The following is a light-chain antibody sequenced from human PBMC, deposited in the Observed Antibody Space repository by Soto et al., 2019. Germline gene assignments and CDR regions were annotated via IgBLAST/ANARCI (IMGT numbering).Light chain of an antibody. Sequence: EIVMTQSPATLSVSPGERATLSCRASKSVSSNLAWYQQKPGXXXXXXXYXXXTRATAIPARFSGSGSGTEFTLTISSLQSEDFAVYYCQQDGSSGTFGQGTKV. J-gene: IGKJ1*01. CDR3: QQDGSSGT. V-gene: IGKV3-15*01. CDR1: KSVSSN. CDR2: XXX.